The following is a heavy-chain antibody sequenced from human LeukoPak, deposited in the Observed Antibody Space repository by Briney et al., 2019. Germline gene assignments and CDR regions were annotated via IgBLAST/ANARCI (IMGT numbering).Heavy chain of an antibody. CDR2: IYYSGST. CDR1: GGSISSYY. J-gene: IGHJ4*02. Sequence: SETLSLTCTVSGGSISSYYWSWIRQPPGKGLEWIGYIYYSGSTNYNPSLKSRVTISVDTSKNQFSLKLSSVTAADTAVYYCARYDGIDIGLDYWGQGTLVTVSS. V-gene: IGHV4-59*01. D-gene: IGHD3-22*01. CDR3: ARYDGIDIGLDY.